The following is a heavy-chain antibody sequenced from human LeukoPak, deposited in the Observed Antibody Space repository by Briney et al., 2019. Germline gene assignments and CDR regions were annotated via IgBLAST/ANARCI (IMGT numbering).Heavy chain of an antibody. V-gene: IGHV4-30-2*01. D-gene: IGHD4-23*01. Sequence: SQTLSLTCAVSGGSISSGGYSWSWIRQPPGKGLEWIGYIYHSGSTYYNPSLKSRVTISVDRSKNQFSLKLSSVTAADTAVYYCARGFGYGGNPGAFDIWGQGTMVTVSS. CDR2: IYHSGST. CDR3: ARGFGYGGNPGAFDI. J-gene: IGHJ3*02. CDR1: GGSISSGGYS.